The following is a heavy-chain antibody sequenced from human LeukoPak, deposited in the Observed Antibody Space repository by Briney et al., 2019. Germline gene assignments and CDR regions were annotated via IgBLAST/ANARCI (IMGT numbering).Heavy chain of an antibody. CDR3: AVNHSRTIIREKSGYFNY. D-gene: IGHD3-10*01. V-gene: IGHV1-24*01. CDR2: LETDESKR. CDR1: GYTLTKLA. J-gene: IGHJ4*02. Sequence: PVASLRLSCAVSGYTLTKLAIHWVRQAPGKGLEWVGRLETDESKREYADILKGRTTITKDTSTHTPYMQMSSLRSEDTAVYYCAVNHSRTIIREKSGYFNYWGQGTVVTVSA.